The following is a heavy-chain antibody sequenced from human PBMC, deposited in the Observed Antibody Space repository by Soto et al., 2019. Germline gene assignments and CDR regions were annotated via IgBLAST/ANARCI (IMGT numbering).Heavy chain of an antibody. CDR1: GYTFTSYG. D-gene: IGHD3-10*01. CDR2: ISGYNGNT. V-gene: IGHV1-18*01. CDR3: ARGIGGWFGVAYYYGMDV. Sequence: ASVKVSCKASGYTFTSYGISWVRQAPGQGLEWMGWISGYNGNTNYAQKLQGRVTMTTDTSTSTAYMDLRSLRSDDTAVYYCARGIGGWFGVAYYYGMDVWGQGTTVTVSS. J-gene: IGHJ6*02.